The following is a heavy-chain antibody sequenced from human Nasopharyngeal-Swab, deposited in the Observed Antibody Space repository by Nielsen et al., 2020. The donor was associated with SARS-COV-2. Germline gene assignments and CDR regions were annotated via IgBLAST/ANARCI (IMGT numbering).Heavy chain of an antibody. Sequence: SETLSLTCAVYGGSFSGYYWSWIRQPPGKGLEWIGEINHSGSTNYNPSLKSRVTISADTSKNQFSLKLSSVTAADTAVYYCARGVDSSGWYSYYYYYGMDVRGQGTTVTVSS. CDR3: ARGVDSSGWYSYYYYYGMDV. V-gene: IGHV4-34*01. J-gene: IGHJ6*02. D-gene: IGHD6-19*01. CDR2: INHSGST. CDR1: GGSFSGYY.